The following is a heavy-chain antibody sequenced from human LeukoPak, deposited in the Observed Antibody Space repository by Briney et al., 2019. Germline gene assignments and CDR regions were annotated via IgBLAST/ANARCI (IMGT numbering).Heavy chain of an antibody. CDR3: ARVVGATGSSGY. Sequence: NTSETLSLTCTVSGGSISSDYWSWIRQPPGKGLEWIGYIYYIGSTNYNPSLKSRITISVDTSKSHFSLKLSSVTAADTAVYYCARVVGATGSSGYWGQGTLVTVSS. D-gene: IGHD1-26*01. CDR2: IYYIGST. CDR1: GGSISSDY. J-gene: IGHJ4*02. V-gene: IGHV4-59*01.